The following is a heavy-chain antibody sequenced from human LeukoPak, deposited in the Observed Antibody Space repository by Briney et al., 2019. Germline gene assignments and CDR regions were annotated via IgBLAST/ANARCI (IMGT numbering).Heavy chain of an antibody. CDR1: GYTFTSYD. CDR2: INPSGGST. J-gene: IGHJ4*02. D-gene: IGHD3-22*01. V-gene: IGHV1-46*01. CDR3: ARGLYYYDSSGYYRPSYYFDY. Sequence: ASVKVSCKASGYTFTSYDINWVRQATGQGLEWMGIINPSGGSTSYAQKFQGRVTMTRDTSTSTVYMELSSLRSEDTAVYYCARGLYYYDSSGYYRPSYYFDYWGQGTLVTVSS.